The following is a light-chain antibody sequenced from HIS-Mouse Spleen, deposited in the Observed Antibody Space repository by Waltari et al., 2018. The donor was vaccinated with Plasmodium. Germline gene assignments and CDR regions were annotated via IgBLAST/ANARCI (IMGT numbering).Light chain of an antibody. CDR1: SSDVGSYNL. J-gene: IGLJ2*01. CDR3: CSYAGSSTFGV. CDR2: EAS. Sequence: QSALTQPASVSGSPGQSITISCTGTSSDVGSYNLVSWYQQHPGKAPQLMIYEASKRPSGVANRFSGSKSGNTASLTIFGLQAEDEADYYCCSYAGSSTFGVFGGGTKLTVL. V-gene: IGLV2-23*02.